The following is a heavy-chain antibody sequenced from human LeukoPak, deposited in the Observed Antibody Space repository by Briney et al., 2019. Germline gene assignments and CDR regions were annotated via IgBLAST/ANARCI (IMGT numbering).Heavy chain of an antibody. D-gene: IGHD3-10*01. CDR3: ARVSFGSGYYYYMDV. V-gene: IGHV4-59*08. CDR2: IYYSGST. Sequence: SETLSLTCTVSGGSISSYYWSWIRQPPGKGLEWIGYIYYSGSTNYNPSLKSRVTISVDTSKNQFSLKLSSVTAADTAVYYCARVSFGSGYYYYMDVWGKGTTVTVSS. CDR1: GGSISSYY. J-gene: IGHJ6*03.